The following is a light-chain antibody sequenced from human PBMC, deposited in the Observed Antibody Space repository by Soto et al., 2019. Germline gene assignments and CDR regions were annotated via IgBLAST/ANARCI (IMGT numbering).Light chain of an antibody. Sequence: QSVLTQPPSASGSPGQSVTISCTGTSSDITDNKYVAWFQEHPGKATKVLIYEVNMRPSGVADRFSGSKSGNTASLTVSGLQADDEADYYCNSYVGSNNYVFGTGTKVTVL. CDR2: EVN. CDR1: SSDITDNKY. J-gene: IGLJ1*01. V-gene: IGLV2-8*01. CDR3: NSYVGSNNYV.